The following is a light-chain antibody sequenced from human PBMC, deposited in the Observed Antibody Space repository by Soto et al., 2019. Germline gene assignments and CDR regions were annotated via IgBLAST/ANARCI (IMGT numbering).Light chain of an antibody. CDR1: SSDDGDYNF. J-gene: IGLJ2*01. V-gene: IGLV2-14*01. CDR2: EVS. CDR3: SSYITSTTLVV. Sequence: QSALTQPASVSGSPGQSITISCTGTSSDDGDYNFVSWYQQHPGKAPKLMIYEVSNRPSGVSNRFSGSKSGNTASLTISGLQAEDEAAYYCSSYITSTTLVVFGGGTQLTVL.